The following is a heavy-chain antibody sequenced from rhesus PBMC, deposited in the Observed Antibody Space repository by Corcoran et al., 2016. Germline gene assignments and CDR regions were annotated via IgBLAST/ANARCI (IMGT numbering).Heavy chain of an antibody. D-gene: IGHD3-16*01. Sequence: QVQLQESGPGLVKPSETLSLTCAVSGGSISSNYWNWIRQSPGKGLDWIGYIYGGSGTPSYNPSLKSRVTISTATSKNQFYLKLSAVTAADTAVYYCARDQPNYRGFDYWGQGVLVTVSS. CDR3: ARDQPNYRGFDY. CDR1: GGSISSNY. CDR2: IYGGSGTP. J-gene: IGHJ4*01. V-gene: IGHV4-147*01.